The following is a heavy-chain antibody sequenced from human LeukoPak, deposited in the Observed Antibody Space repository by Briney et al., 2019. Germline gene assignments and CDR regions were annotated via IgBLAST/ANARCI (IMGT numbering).Heavy chain of an antibody. D-gene: IGHD5-18*01. V-gene: IGHV1-2*06. CDR1: GYTFTGYY. CDR2: FNPNSGDT. J-gene: IGHJ4*02. Sequence: ASVTVSCTASGYTFTGYYMHWVRQAPGQGLEWMGRFNPNSGDTNYAQKFQGRVTMTRDTSINTAYMELSRLTSDDTAVYYCATDVGIQGYWGQGTLVTVSS. CDR3: ATDVGIQGY.